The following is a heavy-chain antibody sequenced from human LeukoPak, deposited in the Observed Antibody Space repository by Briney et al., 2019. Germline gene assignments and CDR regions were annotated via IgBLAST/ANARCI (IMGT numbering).Heavy chain of an antibody. CDR3: ARGGGNRYYDSSGYNEWFDP. J-gene: IGHJ5*02. D-gene: IGHD3-22*01. CDR2: MNPNSGNT. CDR1: GYTFTSYD. Sequence: ASVKVSCKASGYTFTSYDINWVRQVTGQGLEWMGWMNPNSGNTGYAQKFQGRVTMTRNTSISTAYMELSSLRSEDTAVYYCARGGGNRYYDSSGYNEWFDPWGQGTLVTVSS. V-gene: IGHV1-8*02.